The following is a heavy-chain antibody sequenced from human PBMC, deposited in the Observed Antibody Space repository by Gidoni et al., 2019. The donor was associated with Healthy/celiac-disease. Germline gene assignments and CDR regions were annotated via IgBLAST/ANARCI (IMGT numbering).Heavy chain of an antibody. J-gene: IGHJ4*02. Sequence: QVQLVQSGAEVKKPGASVKVSCKASGYTFTSYDINWVRQATGQGLEWMGWMNPNSGNTGYAQKFQGRVTMTRNTSISTAYMELSSLRSEDTAVYYCARGRVDFWSGYSYYFDYWGQGTLVTVSS. D-gene: IGHD3-3*01. CDR1: GYTFTSYD. CDR2: MNPNSGNT. V-gene: IGHV1-8*01. CDR3: ARGRVDFWSGYSYYFDY.